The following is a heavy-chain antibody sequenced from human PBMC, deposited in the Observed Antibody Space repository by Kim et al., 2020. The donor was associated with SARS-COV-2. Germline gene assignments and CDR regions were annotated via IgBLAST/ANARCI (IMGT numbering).Heavy chain of an antibody. CDR3: AKSTVTPTYWYFDL. CDR2: IYSGGST. J-gene: IGHJ2*01. Sequence: GGSLRLSCAASGFTVSSNYMSWVRQAPGKGLEWVSVIYSGGSTYYADSVKGRFTISRDNSKNTLYLQMNSLRAEDTAVYYCAKSTVTPTYWYFDLWGRGTLVTVSS. V-gene: IGHV3-66*01. CDR1: GFTVSSNY. D-gene: IGHD4-17*01.